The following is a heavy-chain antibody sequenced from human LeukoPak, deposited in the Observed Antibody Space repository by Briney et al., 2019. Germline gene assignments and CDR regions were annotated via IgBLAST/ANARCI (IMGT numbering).Heavy chain of an antibody. CDR2: TYYRSKWFI. V-gene: IGHV6-1*01. CDR1: GYSVSSNTGI. Sequence: SQTLSLTCAISGYSVSSNTGIWNWVRQSPSRGLEWLGRTYYRSKWFIDYALSVKGRMTINPDTSKNQFSLQLNSVTPEDTAVYYCVRDKVLNGFDIWGQGTMVTVSS. CDR3: VRDKVLNGFDI. J-gene: IGHJ3*02. D-gene: IGHD2-8*02.